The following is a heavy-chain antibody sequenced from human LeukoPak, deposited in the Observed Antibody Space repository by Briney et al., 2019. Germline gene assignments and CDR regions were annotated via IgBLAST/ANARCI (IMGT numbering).Heavy chain of an antibody. Sequence: ASVKVSYKASGYTFTSYDINWVRQATGQGLEWMGWMNPNSGNTGYAQKFQGRVTMTRNTSISTAYMELSSLRSEDTAVYYCARGPSITIFGVVIPPDYYYYYGMDVWGQGTTVTVSS. CDR2: MNPNSGNT. V-gene: IGHV1-8*01. CDR1: GYTFTSYD. D-gene: IGHD3-3*01. J-gene: IGHJ6*02. CDR3: ARGPSITIFGVVIPPDYYYYYGMDV.